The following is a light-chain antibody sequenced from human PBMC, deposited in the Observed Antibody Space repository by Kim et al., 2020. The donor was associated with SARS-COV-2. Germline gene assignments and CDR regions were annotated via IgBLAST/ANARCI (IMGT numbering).Light chain of an antibody. V-gene: IGKV3-15*01. CDR3: QKYNSWPPWT. J-gene: IGKJ1*01. Sequence: SPGERATLTCRASQGVGNDLAWYQQKPGQAPRLLIYGASTRDSGIPARFSGSGSGTECTLTISSLQSEDFAAYYCQKYNSWPPWTFGQGTKVDIK. CDR2: GAS. CDR1: QGVGND.